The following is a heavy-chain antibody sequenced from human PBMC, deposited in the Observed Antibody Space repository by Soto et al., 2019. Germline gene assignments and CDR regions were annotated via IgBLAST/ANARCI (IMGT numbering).Heavy chain of an antibody. CDR2: IYYSGST. J-gene: IGHJ6*02. CDR3: ARGGRRSPGMDV. Sequence: TSQTLSVNCPVSGGSISRGGYYWRRISQHPGKGLEWIGYIYYSGSTYYNPSLKSRVTISVDTSKNQFSLKLSSVTAADTAVYYCARGGRRSPGMDVWGQGTTVTVSS. CDR1: GGSISRGGYY. V-gene: IGHV4-31*03.